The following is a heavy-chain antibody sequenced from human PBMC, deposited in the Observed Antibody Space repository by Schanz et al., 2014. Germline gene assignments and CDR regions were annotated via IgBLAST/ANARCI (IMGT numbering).Heavy chain of an antibody. Sequence: EVQLVESGGGLVQPGGSLRLSCTASGITFSSHSFNWVRQAPGKGLEWISYITYNGGTIYYADSVKGRFTISRDNAKNSLYLEMDSLRADDTAVYYCARDYGSWAIDYWGRGTLVSVSS. CDR3: ARDYGSWAIDY. V-gene: IGHV3-48*01. CDR2: ITYNGGTI. J-gene: IGHJ4*02. CDR1: GITFSSHS. D-gene: IGHD6-13*01.